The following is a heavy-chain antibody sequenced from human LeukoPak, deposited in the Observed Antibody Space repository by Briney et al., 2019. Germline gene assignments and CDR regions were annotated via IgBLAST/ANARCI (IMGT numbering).Heavy chain of an antibody. CDR1: GFTLSTNA. J-gene: IGHJ4*02. D-gene: IGHD1-26*01. CDR3: AKDVGKWESLHFFDY. CDR2: ISGSGAST. Sequence: GGSLRLSCLTSGFTLSTNAMSWVRQAPGKGLEWISGISGSGASTYYADSVKGRFTISRDDSRNTLYLQMSSLRGDDTAVYYCAKDVGKWESLHFFDYWGQGTLVTVSS. V-gene: IGHV3-23*01.